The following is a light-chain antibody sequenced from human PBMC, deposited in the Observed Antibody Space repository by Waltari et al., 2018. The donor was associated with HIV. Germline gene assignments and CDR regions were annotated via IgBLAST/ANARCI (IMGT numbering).Light chain of an antibody. CDR1: RSDVGFFNR. Sequence: QSALTQPPSVSGSPGQSVTISCSGTRSDVGFFNRVSWYQQPPGTAPKLIIYEVSNRPSGVSDRFSGSKSGNTASLTISGLQAEDEAVYHCSSYTTSNTFVFGTGTLVTVL. V-gene: IGLV2-18*02. CDR2: EVS. CDR3: SSYTTSNTFV. J-gene: IGLJ1*01.